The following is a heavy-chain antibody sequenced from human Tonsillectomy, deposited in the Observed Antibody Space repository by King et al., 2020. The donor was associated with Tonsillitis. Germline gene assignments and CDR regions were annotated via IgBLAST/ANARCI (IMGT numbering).Heavy chain of an antibody. CDR3: AKVLDLGPAAYWYFDL. V-gene: IGHV3-23*04. D-gene: IGHD2-2*01. J-gene: IGHJ2*01. Sequence: VQLVESGGGLVQPGGSLRLSCAASGFTFNTYAMSWVRQAPGKGLEWVSAISGSGGKTYYADSVKGRFTISRDNSKNTLYLQMNSLRAEDTAVYYCAKVLDLGPAAYWYFDLWGRGTLVTVSS. CDR2: ISGSGGKT. CDR1: GFTFNTYA.